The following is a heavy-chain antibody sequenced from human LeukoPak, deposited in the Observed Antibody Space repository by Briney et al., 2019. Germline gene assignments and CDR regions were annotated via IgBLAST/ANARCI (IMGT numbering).Heavy chain of an antibody. CDR3: ARGRRHYYDSSGYPHYYYSMDV. J-gene: IGHJ6*02. CDR2: IIPILGIA. D-gene: IGHD3-22*01. Sequence: GSSVKVSCKASGGTFSSYAISWVRQAPGQGLEWVGRIIPILGIANYAQKFQGRVTITADKSTSTAYMELSSLRSEDTAVYYCARGRRHYYDSSGYPHYYYSMDVWGQGTTVTVS. CDR1: GGTFSSYA. V-gene: IGHV1-69*04.